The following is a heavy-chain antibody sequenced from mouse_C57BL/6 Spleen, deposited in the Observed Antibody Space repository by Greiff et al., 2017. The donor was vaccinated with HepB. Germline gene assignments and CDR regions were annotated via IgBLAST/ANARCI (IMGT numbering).Heavy chain of an antibody. CDR1: GYTFTRYW. CDR2: IDPSDSYT. CDR3: ARGGNYLFDY. D-gene: IGHD5-5*01. J-gene: IGHJ2*01. Sequence: QVQLQQPGAELVMPGASVKLSCKASGYTFTRYWMHWVKQRPGQGLEWIGEIDPSDSYTNYNQKFKGKSTLTVDKSSSTAYMQLSSLTSEDSAVYYCARGGNYLFDYWGQGTTLTVSS. V-gene: IGHV1-69*01.